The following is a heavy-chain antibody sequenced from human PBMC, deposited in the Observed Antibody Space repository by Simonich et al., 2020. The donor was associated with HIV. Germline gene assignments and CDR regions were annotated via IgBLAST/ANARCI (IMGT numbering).Heavy chain of an antibody. D-gene: IGHD2-2*01. CDR1: GFTFSSYS. CDR2: ISSSNSYI. J-gene: IGHJ4*02. CDR3: ARDGRKGSSTSCSDY. Sequence: EVQLVASGGGLVKPGGSLRLSCAASGFTFSSYSMNCVRQAPGKGLEWVSSISSSNSYIYYADSVKGRFTISRDNAKNSLDLQMNSLRAEDTAVYYCARDGRKGSSTSCSDYWGQGTLVTVSS. V-gene: IGHV3-21*01.